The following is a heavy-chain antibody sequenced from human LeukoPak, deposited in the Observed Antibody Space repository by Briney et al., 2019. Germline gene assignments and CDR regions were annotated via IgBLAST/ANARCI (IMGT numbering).Heavy chain of an antibody. V-gene: IGHV3-7*01. Sequence: GGSLRLSCAASGFTFSSYGMHWVRQAPGKGLEWVANIKQDGSEKYYVDSVKGRFTISRDNAKNSLYLQMNSLRAEDTAVYYCAREEGGAFDIWGQGTMVTVSS. CDR3: AREEGGAFDI. CDR1: GFTFSSYG. CDR2: IKQDGSEK. J-gene: IGHJ3*02.